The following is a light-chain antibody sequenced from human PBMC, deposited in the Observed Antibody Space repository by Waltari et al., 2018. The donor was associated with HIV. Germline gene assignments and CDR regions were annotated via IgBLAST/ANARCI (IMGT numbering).Light chain of an antibody. V-gene: IGLV1-44*01. CDR2: GNN. CDR1: SSNIGRHA. Sequence: QPVLTQPPSASGTPGPRVIISCSGTSSNIGRHAVSWYQHLPGATPTLLIFGNNQRSSGVPDRFSVSKSATSASLAISGLRSVDEADYSCAAWDDSLDGPVFGGGTKLTVL. J-gene: IGLJ2*01. CDR3: AAWDDSLDGPV.